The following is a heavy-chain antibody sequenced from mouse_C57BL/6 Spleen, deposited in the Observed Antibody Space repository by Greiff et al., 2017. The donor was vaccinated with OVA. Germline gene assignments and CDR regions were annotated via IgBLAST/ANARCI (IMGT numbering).Heavy chain of an antibody. CDR1: GYAFSSSW. Sequence: QVQLKESGPELVKPGASVKISCKASGYAFSSSWMNWVKQRPGKGLEWIGRIYPGDGDTNYNGKFKGKATLTADKSSSTAYMQLSSLTSEDSAVYFCARPPPMDYWGQGTSVTVSS. J-gene: IGHJ4*01. CDR3: ARPPPMDY. V-gene: IGHV1-82*01. CDR2: IYPGDGDT.